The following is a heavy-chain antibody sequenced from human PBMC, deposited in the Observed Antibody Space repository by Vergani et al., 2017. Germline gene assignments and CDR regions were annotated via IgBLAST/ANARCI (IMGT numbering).Heavy chain of an antibody. Sequence: EVQLLESGGGLVQPGGSLRLSCAASEFTFSSYAMSWVRQAPGKGLEWVSAISGSGGSTYYADSVKGRFTISRDNSKNTLYLQMNSLIAEDTAVYYCAKRGVVVHEYFQHWGQGTLVTVSS. V-gene: IGHV3-23*01. J-gene: IGHJ1*01. CDR2: ISGSGGST. CDR1: EFTFSSYA. D-gene: IGHD3-22*01. CDR3: AKRGVVVHEYFQH.